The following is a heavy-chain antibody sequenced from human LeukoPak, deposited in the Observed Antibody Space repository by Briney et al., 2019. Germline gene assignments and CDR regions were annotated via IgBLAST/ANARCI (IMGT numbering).Heavy chain of an antibody. CDR1: GFTFSNYW. CDR3: VREKYCTPTDCLHGRFYFNC. CDR2: INSDGSST. Sequence: GGSLRLSCAASGFTFSNYWMHWVRQAPGKGLVWVSRINSDGSSTSYADSVKGRFTISRDNAKNTLYMQMNSLRTEDTALYYCVREKYCTPTDCLHGRFYFNCWGQGTLVTVSS. J-gene: IGHJ4*02. V-gene: IGHV3-74*01. D-gene: IGHD2-8*01.